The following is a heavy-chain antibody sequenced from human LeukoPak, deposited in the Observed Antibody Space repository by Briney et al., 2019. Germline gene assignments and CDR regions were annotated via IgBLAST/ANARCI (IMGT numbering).Heavy chain of an antibody. D-gene: IGHD2-15*01. Sequence: GGSLRLSCAASGFTFSTYWMHWVRQAPGEGLVWVSRISGDGSTTNYADSVKGRFTISRDNAKNTLYLQMTSVRAEDSAVYYGTRRVDTSRWYDPWGQGTLVTVSS. CDR1: GFTFSTYW. V-gene: IGHV3-74*01. CDR3: TRRVDTSRWYDP. CDR2: ISGDGSTT. J-gene: IGHJ5*02.